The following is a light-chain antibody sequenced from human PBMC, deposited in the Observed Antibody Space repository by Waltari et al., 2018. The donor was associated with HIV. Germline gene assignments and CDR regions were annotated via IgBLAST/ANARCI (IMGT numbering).Light chain of an antibody. CDR3: QQYYSSPWT. CDR1: QTLLSSSNNKNY. V-gene: IGKV4-1*01. Sequence: IVMTQSPDYLAVSLGERATIDCRSSQTLLSSSNNKNYLTWYRQKPGQPPKLLLYWASTRESGVPDRFSGSGSGTNFTLTISRLQAEDAATYYCQQYYSSPWTFGQGTKV. CDR2: WAS. J-gene: IGKJ1*01.